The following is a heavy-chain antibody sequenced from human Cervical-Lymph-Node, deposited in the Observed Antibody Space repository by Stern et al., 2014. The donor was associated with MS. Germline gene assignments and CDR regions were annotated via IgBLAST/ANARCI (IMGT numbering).Heavy chain of an antibody. V-gene: IGHV7-4-1*02. D-gene: IGHD6-13*01. CDR3: ARRQPTRHGSWYLGLFDY. Sequence: QLVQSGSELKKPGASVKVSCKASGYTFTSYAMNWVRQAPGQGLEWMGWINTNSGNPTDAQGFTGRFVFSLDTSVSTAYLQISSLKAEDTAVYYCARRQPTRHGSWYLGLFDYWGQGTLVTVSS. CDR1: GYTFTSYA. J-gene: IGHJ4*02. CDR2: INTNSGNP.